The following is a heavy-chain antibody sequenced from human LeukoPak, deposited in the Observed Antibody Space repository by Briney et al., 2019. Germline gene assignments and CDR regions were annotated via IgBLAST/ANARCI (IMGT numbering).Heavy chain of an antibody. CDR1: GGSFSGYY. V-gene: IGHV4-34*01. D-gene: IGHD5-12*01. CDR3: ARRNGQDIVATFRRRYYFDY. Sequence: PSETLSLTCAVYGGSFSGYYWSWIRQPPGKGLEWIGEINHSGSTNYNPSLKRRVTISINTYKNKFSLKLSSVTAADTAVYYCARRNGQDIVATFRRRYYFDYWGQGTLVTVSS. J-gene: IGHJ4*02. CDR2: INHSGST.